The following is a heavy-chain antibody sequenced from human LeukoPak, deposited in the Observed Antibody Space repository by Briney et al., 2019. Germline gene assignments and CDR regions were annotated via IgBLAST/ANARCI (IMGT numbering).Heavy chain of an antibody. Sequence: SETLSLTCTVSGGSISSYYWSWIRQPPGKGLEWIGYIYYSGSTNYNPSLKSRVTISVDTSKNQFSLKLSSVTAADTAVYYCARDDYGGKPWDALDIWGQGTMVTVSS. CDR2: IYYSGST. J-gene: IGHJ3*02. CDR3: ARDDYGGKPWDALDI. CDR1: GGSISSYY. D-gene: IGHD4-23*01. V-gene: IGHV4-59*01.